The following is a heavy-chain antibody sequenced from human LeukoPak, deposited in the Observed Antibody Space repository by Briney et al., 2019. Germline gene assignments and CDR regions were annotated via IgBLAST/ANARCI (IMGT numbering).Heavy chain of an antibody. V-gene: IGHV1-2*02. CDR3: ARTNILTGYRPFYFDY. D-gene: IGHD3-9*01. J-gene: IGHJ4*02. CDR1: GYTFTGYY. CDR2: INPNSGGT. Sequence: ASVKVSCKASGYTFTGYYMHWVRQAPGQGLEWMGWINPNSGGTNYAQKFQGRVTMTRDTPISTAYMELSRLRSDDTAVYYCARTNILTGYRPFYFDYWGQGTLVTVSS.